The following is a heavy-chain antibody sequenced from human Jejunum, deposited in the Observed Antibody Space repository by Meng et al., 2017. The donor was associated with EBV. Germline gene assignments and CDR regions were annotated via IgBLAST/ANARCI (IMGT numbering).Heavy chain of an antibody. CDR2: IYHIGST. CDR3: ARGGPDFGDYVPFDY. V-gene: IGHV4-30-2*01. D-gene: IGHD4-17*01. J-gene: IGHJ4*02. CDR1: GDSITRGAYL. Sequence: RQRQESGSGLVKPSQPLSLTCAVSGDSITRGAYLWSWIRQPPGKGLEWIGNIYHIGSTYYNPSLKSRVTISVDRSKNQFSLKLTSVTAADTAVYYCARGGPDFGDYVPFDYWGQGTLVTVSS.